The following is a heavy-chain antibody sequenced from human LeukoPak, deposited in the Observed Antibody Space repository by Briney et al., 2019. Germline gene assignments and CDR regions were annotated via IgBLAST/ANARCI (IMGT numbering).Heavy chain of an antibody. J-gene: IGHJ4*02. CDR1: GFTFSSYS. CDR3: ARVIAAAGPHFDY. V-gene: IGHV3-21*04. Sequence: GGALRVSCAASGFTFSSYSMNWVRQAPGKGLELVSSITSGSSYIYYADSVKGRFTSSRDTAKNSLYLQMNSLRAEDTAVYYCARVIAAAGPHFDYWGQGTLVTVSS. CDR2: ITSGSSYI. D-gene: IGHD6-13*01.